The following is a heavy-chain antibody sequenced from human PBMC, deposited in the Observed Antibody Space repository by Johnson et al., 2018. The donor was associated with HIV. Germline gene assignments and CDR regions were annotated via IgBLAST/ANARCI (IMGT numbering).Heavy chain of an antibody. D-gene: IGHD4-11*01. V-gene: IGHV3-7*01. CDR1: GFTFRSYW. Sequence: MLLVESGGGLVQPGGSLRLSCVVSGFTFRSYWMTWVRQAPGKGLEWVANIKQDGSEKYYVDSVKGRFTISRDNAKNSLYLQMNGLRAEDTAVYYCARNEYSNYGGRDAFDICGQGTMVTVPS. CDR2: IKQDGSEK. CDR3: ARNEYSNYGGRDAFDI. J-gene: IGHJ3*02.